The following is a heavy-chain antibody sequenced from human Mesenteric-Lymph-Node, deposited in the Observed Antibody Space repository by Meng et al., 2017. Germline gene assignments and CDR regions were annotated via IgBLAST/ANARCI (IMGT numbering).Heavy chain of an antibody. V-gene: IGHV1-24*01. Sequence: ASVKVSCKVSGYTLTELSMHWVRQAPGKGLEWMGGFDPEDGETIYAQKFQGRVTITTDESTSTAYMELSSLRSEDTAVYYCARDSSGRWELLTPGSRYYYYYGMDVWGQGTTVTVSS. CDR2: FDPEDGET. CDR1: GYTLTELS. CDR3: ARDSSGRWELLTPGSRYYYYYGMDV. D-gene: IGHD1-26*01. J-gene: IGHJ6*02.